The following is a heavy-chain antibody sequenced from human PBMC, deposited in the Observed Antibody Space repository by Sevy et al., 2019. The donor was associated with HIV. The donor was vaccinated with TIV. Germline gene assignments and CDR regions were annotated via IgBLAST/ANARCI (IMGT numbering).Heavy chain of an antibody. D-gene: IGHD6-13*01. CDR1: GFTFSSYA. V-gene: IGHV3-30-3*01. CDR2: ISYDGSNK. J-gene: IGHJ6*03. Sequence: GGSLRLSCAASGFTFSSYAMHWVRQAPGKGLEWVAVISYDGSNKYYADSVKGRFTISRDNSKNTLYLQMNSLRAEDTAVYYCARDERIAGGRYYYYYYMDVWGKGTRVTVS. CDR3: ARDERIAGGRYYYYYYMDV.